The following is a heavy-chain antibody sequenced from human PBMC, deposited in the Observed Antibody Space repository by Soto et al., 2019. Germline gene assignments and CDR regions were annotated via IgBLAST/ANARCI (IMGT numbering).Heavy chain of an antibody. Sequence: QVTLKESGPVLVKPTETRTLTCTVSGFSLSNARMGVSWLRQPPGKALEWLAHIFPNDEKSNCTSLKIRLTSSNDTSKSQVVRTLTTMDPVNTATYYCARIRAGVAANRYGMDVGGQGTTVTVSS. CDR2: IFPNDEK. V-gene: IGHV2-26*01. CDR1: GFSLSNARMG. D-gene: IGHD2-15*01. J-gene: IGHJ6*01. CDR3: ARIRAGVAANRYGMDV.